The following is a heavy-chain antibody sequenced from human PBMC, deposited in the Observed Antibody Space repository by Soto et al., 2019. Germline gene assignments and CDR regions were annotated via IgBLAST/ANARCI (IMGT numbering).Heavy chain of an antibody. CDR2: VYYSGNT. CDR1: GVSISRYSYY. CDR3: ASSSLYGMDV. J-gene: IGHJ6*02. V-gene: IGHV4-39*02. Sequence: SETPSLTCTVSGVSISRYSYYWGWIRQPPGKGLDWIGSVYYSGNTNYNPSLKGRVTIFVDKYKNHVSLRLSSVTAADTAVYYCASSSLYGMDVWGQGITGT.